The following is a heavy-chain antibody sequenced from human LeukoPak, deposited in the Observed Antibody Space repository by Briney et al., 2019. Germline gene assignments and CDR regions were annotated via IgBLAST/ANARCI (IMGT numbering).Heavy chain of an antibody. J-gene: IGHJ4*02. V-gene: IGHV3-30-3*01. CDR2: ISYDGSNK. Sequence: QPGRSLRLSCAASGFTFSSYVTHWVRQAPGKGLEWVAVISYDGSNKYYADSVKGRFTISRDNSKNTLFLQMNSLRTEDTAVYFCARANWAGIEAPATDYWGQGTLVTVSS. CDR1: GFTFSSYV. D-gene: IGHD2-15*01. CDR3: ARANWAGIEAPATDY.